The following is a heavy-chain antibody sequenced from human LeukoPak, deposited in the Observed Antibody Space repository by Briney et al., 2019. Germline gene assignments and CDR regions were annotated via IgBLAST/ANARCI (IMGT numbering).Heavy chain of an antibody. D-gene: IGHD2-2*01. CDR1: GGSISSSSYY. CDR2: IYYSGST. J-gene: IGHJ4*02. Sequence: SETLSLTCTVSGGSISSSSYYWGWIRQPPGKGLEWIGSIYYSGSTYYNPSLKSRVTISVDTSKNQFSLKLNSVTAADTAVYYCARFLPHIVVVPAASDFDCWGQGTLVTVSS. CDR3: ARFLPHIVVVPAASDFDC. V-gene: IGHV4-39*01.